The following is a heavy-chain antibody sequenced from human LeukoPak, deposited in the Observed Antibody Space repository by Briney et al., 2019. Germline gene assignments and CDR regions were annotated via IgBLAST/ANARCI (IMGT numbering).Heavy chain of an antibody. D-gene: IGHD7-27*01. CDR1: GFTVGSKY. CDR2: LYSGGSK. V-gene: IGHV3-66*01. J-gene: IGHJ4*02. Sequence: GGSLRLSCSVSGFTVGSKYMTWVRQAPGKGLEWVSILYSGGSKYYADSVRGRFTISRDDSKNTLYLQMNGLRAEDTAMYYCARGPSTGELDYWGQGALVTVAS. CDR3: ARGPSTGELDY.